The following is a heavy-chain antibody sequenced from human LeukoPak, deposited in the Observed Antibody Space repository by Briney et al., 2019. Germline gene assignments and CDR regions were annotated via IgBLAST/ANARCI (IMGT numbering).Heavy chain of an antibody. CDR1: GFTVSNNY. CDR2: IYSGDNT. J-gene: IGHJ4*02. V-gene: IGHV3-66*02. Sequence: GGSLRLSCAASGFTVSNNYMSWVRQAPGKGLEWVSVIYSGDNTYYVESVKGRFTISRDNSKNTLYLQMNSLRAEDTAVYYCAKDYGYYGPYFDYWGQGTLVTVSS. CDR3: AKDYGYYGPYFDY. D-gene: IGHD1-26*01.